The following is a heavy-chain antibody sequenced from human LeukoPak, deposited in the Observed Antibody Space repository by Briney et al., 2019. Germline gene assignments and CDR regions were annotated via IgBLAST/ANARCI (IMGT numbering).Heavy chain of an antibody. V-gene: IGHV3-30-3*01. Sequence: GGSLRLSCAASGFTFSSYAMHWVRQAPGKGLEWVAVISYDGSNKYYADSVKGRFTISRDNSKNTLYLQMNSLRAEDTAVYYCAREKPYLDYWGQGTLVTVSS. CDR1: GFTFSSYA. J-gene: IGHJ4*02. CDR3: AREKPYLDY. CDR2: ISYDGSNK.